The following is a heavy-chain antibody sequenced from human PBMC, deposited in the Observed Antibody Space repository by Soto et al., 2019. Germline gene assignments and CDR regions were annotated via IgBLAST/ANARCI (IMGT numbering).Heavy chain of an antibody. CDR2: IGGSGNNT. Sequence: GGSLRLSCAASGFTLSTYAMSWVRQAPGKGLEWVSAIGGSGNNTYYADSVKGRFAISRDNSKNTLYLQMNSLRAEDTAVYYCAKSPHYYYHFMDVWGQGTTVTVSS. V-gene: IGHV3-23*01. CDR3: AKSPHYYYHFMDV. CDR1: GFTLSTYA. J-gene: IGHJ6*02.